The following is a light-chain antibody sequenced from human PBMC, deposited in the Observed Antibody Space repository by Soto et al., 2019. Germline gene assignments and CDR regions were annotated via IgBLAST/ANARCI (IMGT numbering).Light chain of an antibody. Sequence: DIQMTQSPSSLSASVGDRVTITCQASQDISNYLNWYQQKPGKAPKLLIYDASNLETGVPSRFIGSGSGTDFTFTISSLQPEDIATYYCQQYDNLRFGGGTKVEIK. CDR1: QDISNY. CDR2: DAS. V-gene: IGKV1-33*01. J-gene: IGKJ4*01. CDR3: QQYDNLR.